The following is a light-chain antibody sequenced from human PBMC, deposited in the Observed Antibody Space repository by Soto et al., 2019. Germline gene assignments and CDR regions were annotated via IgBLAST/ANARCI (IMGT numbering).Light chain of an antibody. CDR3: SSYTSSTLGVV. CDR1: SSDVGGYNY. J-gene: IGLJ2*01. V-gene: IGLV2-14*01. CDR2: DVS. Sequence: QSALTQPASVSGSPGQSITISCTGTSSDVGGYNYVSWYQQHPGKAPKLMIYDVSNRPSGVSNRFSGSKSGNTASLTISGIQAEDEADYYCSSYTSSTLGVVFGGGTKVTVL.